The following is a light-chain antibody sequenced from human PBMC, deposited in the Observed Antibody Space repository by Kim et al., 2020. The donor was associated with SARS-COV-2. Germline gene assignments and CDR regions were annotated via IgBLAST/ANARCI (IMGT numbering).Light chain of an antibody. CDR1: QSVNNNY. Sequence: EIVLTQSPGTLSLSPGERATLSCRASQSVNNNYLAWYQQKPGQRPRLLIYGASSRATGIADRFSGSGSGTDFTLTISRLEPEDFVVYYCQQYGSSPWTFGQGTKVYIK. CDR2: GAS. J-gene: IGKJ1*01. V-gene: IGKV3-20*01. CDR3: QQYGSSPWT.